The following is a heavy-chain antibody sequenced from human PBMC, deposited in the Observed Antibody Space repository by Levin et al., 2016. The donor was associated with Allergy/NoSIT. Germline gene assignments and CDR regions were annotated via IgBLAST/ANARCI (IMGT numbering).Heavy chain of an antibody. D-gene: IGHD2-2*01. J-gene: IGHJ4*02. Sequence: WIRQPPGKGLEWIGEINHSGSTNYNPSLKSRVTISVDTSKNQFSLKLSSVTAADTAVYYCARTSGNCSSTSCYGEFDYWGQGTLVTVSS. CDR2: INHSGST. V-gene: IGHV4-34*01. CDR3: ARTSGNCSSTSCYGEFDY.